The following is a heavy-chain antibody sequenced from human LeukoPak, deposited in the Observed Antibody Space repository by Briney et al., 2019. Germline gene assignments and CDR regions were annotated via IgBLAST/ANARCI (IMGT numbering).Heavy chain of an antibody. Sequence: GGSLRLSCAASGFSFNLYGMHWVRQAPGKGLEWVALISYDGSNKYYADSVKGRFTISRDNSKNTLYLQMNSLRVEDTAVYYCAKPAYAGYYYYMDVWGKGTTVTVSS. D-gene: IGHD3-16*01. J-gene: IGHJ6*03. CDR3: AKPAYAGYYYYMDV. CDR1: GFSFNLYG. CDR2: ISYDGSNK. V-gene: IGHV3-30*18.